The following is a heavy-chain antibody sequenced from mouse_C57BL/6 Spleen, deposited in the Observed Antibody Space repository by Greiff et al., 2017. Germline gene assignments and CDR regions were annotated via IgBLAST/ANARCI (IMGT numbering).Heavy chain of an antibody. CDR1: GFTFSNYW. Sequence: EVQVVESGGGLVQPGGSMKLSCVASGFTFSNYWMNWVRQSPEKGLEWVAQIRLKSDNYATHYAESVKGRFTISRDDSKSSVYLQMNNLRAEDTGIYYCTLYGNFDYGGQGTPLTVSS. CDR2: IRLKSDNYAT. J-gene: IGHJ2*01. V-gene: IGHV6-3*01. D-gene: IGHD2-1*01. CDR3: TLYGNFDY.